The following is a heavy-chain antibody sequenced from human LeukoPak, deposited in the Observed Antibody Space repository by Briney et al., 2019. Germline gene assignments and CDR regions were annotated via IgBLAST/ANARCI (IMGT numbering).Heavy chain of an antibody. Sequence: GGSLRLSCAASGFTFDDYAMHWVRQAPGKGLEWVSGISWNSGSIGYADSVKGRFTISRDNAKNSLYLQMNSLRAEDTAVYYCARDSIAVALVGMDVWGQGTTVTVSS. CDR1: GFTFDDYA. CDR2: ISWNSGSI. J-gene: IGHJ6*02. V-gene: IGHV3-9*01. CDR3: ARDSIAVALVGMDV. D-gene: IGHD6-19*01.